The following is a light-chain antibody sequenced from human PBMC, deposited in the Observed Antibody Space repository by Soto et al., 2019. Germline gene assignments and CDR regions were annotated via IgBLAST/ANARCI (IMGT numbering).Light chain of an antibody. CDR3: SSYKGSSTYV. V-gene: IGLV2-14*01. CDR2: EVS. J-gene: IGLJ1*01. Sequence: QSALTQPASVSGSPGQSITISCTGTSSDVGGYNYVSWYQQHPGKAPKLTIYEVSNRPSGVSNRFSGSKSGNTASLTISGLQAEDEADYYCSSYKGSSTYVFGTGTKVTVL. CDR1: SSDVGGYNY.